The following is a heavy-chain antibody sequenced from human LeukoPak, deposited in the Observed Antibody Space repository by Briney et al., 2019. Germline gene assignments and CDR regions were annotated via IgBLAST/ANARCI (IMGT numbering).Heavy chain of an antibody. CDR2: IKQDGSEK. CDR1: GFTFSSYA. V-gene: IGHV3-7*01. Sequence: PGGSLRLSCAASGFTFSSYAMTWVRQAPGKGLEWVANIKQDGSEKYYVDSVKGRFTISRDNAKNSLYLQMNSLRAEDTAVYYCARVMGGSYYYYYYMDVWGKGTTVTVSS. CDR3: ARVMGGSYYYYYYMDV. D-gene: IGHD1-26*01. J-gene: IGHJ6*03.